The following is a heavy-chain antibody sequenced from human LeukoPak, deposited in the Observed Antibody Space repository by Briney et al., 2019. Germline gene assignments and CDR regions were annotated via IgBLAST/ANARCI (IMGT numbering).Heavy chain of an antibody. V-gene: IGHV1-8*01. CDR3: ARNWGLAQGYFDY. D-gene: IGHD7-27*01. J-gene: IGHJ4*02. CDR2: MNPNSGNT. CDR1: GYTFTSYD. Sequence: GASVKVSCKASGYTFTSYDINWVRQATGQGLEWMGWMNPNSGNTGYAQKFQGRVTMTRNNSISTAYMEMSSLRSEDTAVYYCARNWGLAQGYFDYWGQGTLVTVSS.